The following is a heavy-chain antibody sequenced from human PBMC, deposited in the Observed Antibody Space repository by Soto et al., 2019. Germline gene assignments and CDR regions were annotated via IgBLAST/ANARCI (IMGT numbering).Heavy chain of an antibody. J-gene: IGHJ6*02. CDR3: ATDRYSSSTYYYYGMDV. V-gene: IGHV1-24*01. D-gene: IGHD6-6*01. Sequence: GASVKVSCKVSGYTLTELSMHWVRQAPGKGLEWMGGFDPEDGETIYAQKFQGRVTMTEDTSADTAYMELSSLRSEDTAVYYCATDRYSSSTYYYYGMDVWGQGTTVTVSS. CDR2: FDPEDGET. CDR1: GYTLTELS.